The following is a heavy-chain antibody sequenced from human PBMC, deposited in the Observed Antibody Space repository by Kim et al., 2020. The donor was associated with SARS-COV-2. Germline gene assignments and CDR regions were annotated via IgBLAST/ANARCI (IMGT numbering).Heavy chain of an antibody. Sequence: SRVTISVDTSKNQFSLKLSSVTAADTAVYYCARGSVMITFGGVIVLGFDYWGQGTLVTVSS. J-gene: IGHJ4*02. CDR3: ARGSVMITFGGVIVLGFDY. V-gene: IGHV4-34*01. D-gene: IGHD3-16*02.